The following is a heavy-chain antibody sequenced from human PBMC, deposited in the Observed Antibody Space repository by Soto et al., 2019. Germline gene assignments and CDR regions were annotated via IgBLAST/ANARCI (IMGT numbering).Heavy chain of an antibody. Sequence: SETLSLTCTVSGGSISSYYWSWVRQPPGKGLEWIGEIYHSGSTNYNPSLKSRVTISVDKSKNQFSLKLSSVTAADTAVYYCARVPLRSYYYYYYGMDVWGQGTTVTVSS. J-gene: IGHJ6*02. V-gene: IGHV4-4*02. CDR3: ARVPLRSYYYYYYGMDV. D-gene: IGHD1-26*01. CDR1: GGSISSYY. CDR2: IYHSGST.